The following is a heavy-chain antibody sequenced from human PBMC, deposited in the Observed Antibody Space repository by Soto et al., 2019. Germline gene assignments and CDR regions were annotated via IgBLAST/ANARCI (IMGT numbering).Heavy chain of an antibody. J-gene: IGHJ4*02. CDR1: GGSIGTYY. CDR3: ARPPKD. V-gene: IGHV4-59*06. Sequence: SETLSLTCTVSGGSIGTYYWSWIRQHPGKGLEWIGYIYYSGSTYYNPSLKSRVTISVDTSKNQFSLKLSSVTAADTAVYYCARPPKDWGQGTLVTVSS. CDR2: IYYSGST.